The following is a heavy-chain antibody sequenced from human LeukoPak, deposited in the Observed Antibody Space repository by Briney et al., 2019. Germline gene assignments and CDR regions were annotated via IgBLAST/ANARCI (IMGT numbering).Heavy chain of an antibody. CDR2: ISYDGSNK. J-gene: IGHJ4*02. Sequence: GGSLRLSCEASGFTFSAYAMTWVRQAPGKGLEWVAVISYDGSNKYYADSVKGRFTISRDNSKNTLYLQMNSLRAEDTAVYYCANNRRSGYYFDYWGQGTLVTVSS. CDR3: ANNRRSGYYFDY. D-gene: IGHD1-14*01. V-gene: IGHV3-30*18. CDR1: GFTFSAYA.